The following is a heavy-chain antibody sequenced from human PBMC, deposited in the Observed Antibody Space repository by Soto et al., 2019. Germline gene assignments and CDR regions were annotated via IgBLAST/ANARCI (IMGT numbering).Heavy chain of an antibody. D-gene: IGHD2-15*01. Sequence: ASVKVSCKASGGTFSSCTISWVRHSPGQGLEWMGRIIPILGIANYAQKFQGRVTITADKSTSTAYMELSSLRSEDTAVYYCARDRRGYCSGGSCGNDAFDIWGQGTMVTVSS. CDR3: ARDRRGYCSGGSCGNDAFDI. CDR1: GGTFSSCT. CDR2: IIPILGIA. J-gene: IGHJ3*02. V-gene: IGHV1-69*04.